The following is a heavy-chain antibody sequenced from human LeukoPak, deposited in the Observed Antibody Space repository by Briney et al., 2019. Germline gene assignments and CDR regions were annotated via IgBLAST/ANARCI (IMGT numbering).Heavy chain of an antibody. Sequence: SETLSLTCTLSGGSISSGSYYWGWIRPPPGNGLEWIGSIYYSGSTYYNPSLKSRVTISVDTSKNQFSLKLSSVTAADTAVYYCARRNRGRKDYFDYWGQGTLVTVSS. CDR2: IYYSGST. CDR1: GGSISSGSYY. D-gene: IGHD3-10*01. V-gene: IGHV4-39*01. J-gene: IGHJ4*02. CDR3: ARRNRGRKDYFDY.